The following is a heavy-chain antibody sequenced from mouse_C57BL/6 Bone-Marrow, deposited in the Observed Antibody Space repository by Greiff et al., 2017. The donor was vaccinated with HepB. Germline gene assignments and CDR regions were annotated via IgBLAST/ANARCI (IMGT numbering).Heavy chain of an antibody. V-gene: IGHV1-81*01. Sequence: QVQLQQSGAELARPGASVKLSCKASGYTFTSYGISWVKQRTGQGLEWIGEIYPRSGNTYYNEKFKGKATLTADKSSSTAYMELCSLTSEDSAVYFCANPSYYGSSYWYFDVWGTGTTVTVSS. J-gene: IGHJ1*03. CDR3: ANPSYYGSSYWYFDV. D-gene: IGHD1-1*01. CDR1: GYTFTSYG. CDR2: IYPRSGNT.